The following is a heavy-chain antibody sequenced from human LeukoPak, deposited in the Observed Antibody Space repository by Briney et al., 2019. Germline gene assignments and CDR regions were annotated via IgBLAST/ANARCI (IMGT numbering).Heavy chain of an antibody. CDR2: IYTSGST. CDR3: ARDIVVVTPGWFDP. J-gene: IGHJ5*02. Sequence: PSQTLSLTCTVSGGSTSSGSYYWSWIRQPAGKGLEWIGRIYTSGSTNYNPSLKSRVTISVDTSKNQFSLKLSSVTAADTAVYYCARDIVVVTPGWFDPWGQGTLVTVSS. CDR1: GGSTSSGSYY. D-gene: IGHD2-15*01. V-gene: IGHV4-61*02.